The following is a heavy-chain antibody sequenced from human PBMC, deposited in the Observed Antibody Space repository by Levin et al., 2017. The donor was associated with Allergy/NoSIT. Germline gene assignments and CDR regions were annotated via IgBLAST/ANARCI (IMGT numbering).Heavy chain of an antibody. V-gene: IGHV4-61*01. D-gene: IGHD2-2*01. Sequence: SETLSLTCTVSGGSVSSGSYYWSWIRQPPGKGLEWIGYIYYSGSTNYNPSLKSRVTISVDTSKNQFSLKLSSVTAADTAVYYCAREGVGDCSSTSCYSDWFDPWGQGTLVTVSS. CDR1: GGSVSSGSYY. J-gene: IGHJ5*02. CDR2: IYYSGST. CDR3: AREGVGDCSSTSCYSDWFDP.